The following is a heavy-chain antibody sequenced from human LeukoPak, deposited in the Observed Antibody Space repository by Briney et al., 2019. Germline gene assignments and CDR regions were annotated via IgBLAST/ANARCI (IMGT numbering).Heavy chain of an antibody. Sequence: PGGSLRLSCAASGFTFCSLAMSCVRQAPGEGREWVSAISGSGGSTYYADSVKGRFTISRDNSKNTLYLLMNRLRTEDTAVYSCAKGKWELPYYLDYWGQGTLVIVSS. V-gene: IGHV3-23*01. CDR2: ISGSGGST. J-gene: IGHJ4*02. D-gene: IGHD1-26*01. CDR3: AKGKWELPYYLDY. CDR1: GFTFCSLA.